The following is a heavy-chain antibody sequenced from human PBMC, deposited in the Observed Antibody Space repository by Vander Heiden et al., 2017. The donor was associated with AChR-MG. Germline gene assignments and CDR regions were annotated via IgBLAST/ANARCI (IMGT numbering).Heavy chain of an antibody. CDR3: ASDYGENARSGY. CDR1: GFTFSSYS. J-gene: IGHJ4*02. Sequence: EVQLVESGRGLVKPGGSLRLSCAASGFTFSSYSMNWVRQAPGKGLEWVSSISSSSSYIYYADAVKGRLTISRDNAKKSLYLKMKSMRAEDTAVYYFASDYGENARSGYWGQGTMVTVSS. CDR2: ISSSSSYI. V-gene: IGHV3-21*01. D-gene: IGHD4-17*01.